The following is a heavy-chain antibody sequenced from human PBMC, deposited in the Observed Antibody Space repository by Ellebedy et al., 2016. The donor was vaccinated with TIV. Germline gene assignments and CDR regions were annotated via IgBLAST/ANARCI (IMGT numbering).Heavy chain of an antibody. CDR3: TKDHYSGNSGGPSGH. CDR2: ISTSGGYT. CDR1: EFTFSSHP. Sequence: GESLKISXAASEFTFSSHPMSWVRQAPGKGLKWVSTISTSGGYTFYADSVKGRFTISRDNAKNSLYLQMNSLRAEDTALYYCTKDHYSGNSGGPSGHWGQGTLVTVSS. V-gene: IGHV3-23*01. D-gene: IGHD3-22*01. J-gene: IGHJ4*02.